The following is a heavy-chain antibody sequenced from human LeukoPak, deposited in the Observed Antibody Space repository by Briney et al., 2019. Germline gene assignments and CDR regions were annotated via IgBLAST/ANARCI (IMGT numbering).Heavy chain of an antibody. Sequence: GGSLRLSCAASGFTFSSYAMHWVRQAPGKGLEWVAVISYDGSNKYYADSVKGRFTISRDNSKNTLYLQMNSLRAEDTAVYHCARPKNMVATGYFDYWGQGTLVTVSS. V-gene: IGHV3-30-3*01. J-gene: IGHJ4*02. D-gene: IGHD5-12*01. CDR2: ISYDGSNK. CDR3: ARPKNMVATGYFDY. CDR1: GFTFSSYA.